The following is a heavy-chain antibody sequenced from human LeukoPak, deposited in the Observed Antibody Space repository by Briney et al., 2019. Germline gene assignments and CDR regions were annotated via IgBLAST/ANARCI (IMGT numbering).Heavy chain of an antibody. V-gene: IGHV3-30*01. D-gene: IGHD4-17*01. CDR1: GFTFSSYA. Sequence: PGGSLRLSCAASGFTFSSYAMHWVRQAPGKGLEWVAVISYGGSNKYYADSVKGRFTISRDNSKNTLYLQMNSLRAEDTAVYYCARDPRDYGDYYFDYWGQGTLVTVSS. CDR2: ISYGGSNK. J-gene: IGHJ4*02. CDR3: ARDPRDYGDYYFDY.